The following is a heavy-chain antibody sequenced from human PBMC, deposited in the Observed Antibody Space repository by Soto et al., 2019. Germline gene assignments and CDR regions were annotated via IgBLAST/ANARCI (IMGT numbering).Heavy chain of an antibody. CDR1: AFSLSTSGVG. CDR3: ARLVAAGITYYFDS. J-gene: IGHJ4*02. V-gene: IGHV2-5*02. D-gene: IGHD2-21*01. Sequence: QITLKESGPTLVKPTQTLTLTCTFSAFSLSTSGVGVGWIRQPPGKALEWRTFIYWDDDKRYSPSLKSRLTITKDTSKNQVVLTMTNMDPVDTATYYCARLVAAGITYYFDSWGQGPLVTVSS. CDR2: IYWDDDK.